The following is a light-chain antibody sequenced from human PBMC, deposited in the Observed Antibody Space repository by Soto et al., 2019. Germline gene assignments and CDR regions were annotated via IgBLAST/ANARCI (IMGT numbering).Light chain of an antibody. CDR2: EVN. CDR1: SSDVGSYKY. CDR3: SSYKSSNNRV. Sequence: QSVLTQPASVSGSPGQSITISCTGTSSDVGSYKYVSWHQQHPGKAPKLIIYEVNNRPSGVSDRFSGSKSGNTASLTISGLHTEDEADYYCSSYKSSNNRVFGTGTKATVL. J-gene: IGLJ1*01. V-gene: IGLV2-14*01.